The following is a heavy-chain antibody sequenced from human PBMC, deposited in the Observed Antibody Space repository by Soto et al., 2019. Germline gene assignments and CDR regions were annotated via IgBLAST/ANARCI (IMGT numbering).Heavy chain of an antibody. J-gene: IGHJ3*02. Sequence: SETLSLTCTVSGGSISSGDYYWGWIRQPPGKGLEWIGYIYYSGSTYYNPSLKSRVTISVDTSKNQFSLKLSSVTAADTAVYYCATERVLGRDIWGRGTMVTVSS. V-gene: IGHV4-30-4*01. CDR3: ATERVLGRDI. D-gene: IGHD3-10*01. CDR2: IYYSGST. CDR1: GGSISSGDYY.